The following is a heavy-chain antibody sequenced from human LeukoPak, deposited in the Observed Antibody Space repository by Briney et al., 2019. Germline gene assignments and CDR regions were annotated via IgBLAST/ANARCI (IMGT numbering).Heavy chain of an antibody. Sequence: SETLSLTCTVSGGSISSSSYYWGWIRQPPGKGLEWIGSIYYSGSTYYNPSLKSRVTISVDTSKNQFSLKLSSVTAADTAVYYCARDKSSGYYFSDAFDIWGQGTMVTVSS. CDR2: IYYSGST. CDR3: ARDKSSGYYFSDAFDI. J-gene: IGHJ3*02. CDR1: GGSISSSSYY. V-gene: IGHV4-39*07. D-gene: IGHD3-22*01.